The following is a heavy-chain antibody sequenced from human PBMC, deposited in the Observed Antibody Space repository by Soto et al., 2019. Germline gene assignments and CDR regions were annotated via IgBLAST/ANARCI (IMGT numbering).Heavy chain of an antibody. CDR1: GFTFSSYA. J-gene: IGHJ4*02. V-gene: IGHV3-23*01. CDR2: ISGSGTGT. Sequence: EVQLLESGGGLVQPGGSLRLSCAASGFTFSSYAMSWVRQAPGKGLEWVSTISGSGTGTYYAYSVTGRFTISRDNSKNTLYPQTNSLRAEETAVYYCAKRGRGAVAFDSWGQGTLVTVSS. D-gene: IGHD6-19*01. CDR3: AKRGRGAVAFDS.